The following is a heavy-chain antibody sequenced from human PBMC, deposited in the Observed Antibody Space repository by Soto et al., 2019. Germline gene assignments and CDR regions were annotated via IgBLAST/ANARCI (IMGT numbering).Heavy chain of an antibody. Sequence: ASVKVSCKASGYTFTRYTMNWVRQAPGQRLEWMGWINPDNGNTKSSQKFQDRVTITTDTSTSTAYMELSSLRSEDTAVYYCARDPRRYCSSTSCYSIYYYYYGMDFWGQGTTVTVSS. CDR2: INPDNGNT. J-gene: IGHJ6*02. V-gene: IGHV1-3*01. D-gene: IGHD2-2*01. CDR1: GYTFTRYT. CDR3: ARDPRRYCSSTSCYSIYYYYYGMDF.